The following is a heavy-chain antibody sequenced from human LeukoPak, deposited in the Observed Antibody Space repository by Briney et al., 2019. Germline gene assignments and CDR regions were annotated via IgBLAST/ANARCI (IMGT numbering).Heavy chain of an antibody. V-gene: IGHV3-23*01. Sequence: GGSLRLSCAASGFRFSSYAMSWVRQAPGKGLEWVSAISGSGGSTYYADSVKGRFTISRDNSKNTLYLQMNSLRAEDTAVYYCARDSGGADFDYWGQGTLVTVSS. D-gene: IGHD3-16*01. J-gene: IGHJ4*02. CDR3: ARDSGGADFDY. CDR1: GFRFSSYA. CDR2: ISGSGGST.